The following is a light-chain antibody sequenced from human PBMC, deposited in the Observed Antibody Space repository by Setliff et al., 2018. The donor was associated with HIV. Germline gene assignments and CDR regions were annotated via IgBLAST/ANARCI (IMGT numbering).Light chain of an antibody. CDR2: RNN. CDR1: SSNIGSNT. CDR3: SSYTSSTPLYV. J-gene: IGLJ1*01. V-gene: IGLV1-44*01. Sequence: QSALAQPPSASGTPGQRVTISGSGSSSNIGSNTVNWYQQLPGTAPKLLIYRNNQRPSGVPDRFSGSKSGTPASLAISGLQSEDEADYYCSSYTSSTPLYVFGTGTKVTVL.